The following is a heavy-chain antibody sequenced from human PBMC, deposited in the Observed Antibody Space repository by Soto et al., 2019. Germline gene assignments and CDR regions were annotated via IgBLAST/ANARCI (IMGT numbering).Heavy chain of an antibody. CDR1: GGAFNGFY. V-gene: IGHV4-34*01. Sequence: SETPPPPRAVFGGAFNGFYRSRIRQPPRKGLEWIGDINHSGSTNYNPSLKSRVTISVDTSKNQFSLKLSSVTAADTAVYYCARGHVVREDYYYGMDVWGQGTTVTVSS. CDR2: INHSGST. CDR3: ARGHVVREDYYYGMDV. J-gene: IGHJ6*02. D-gene: IGHD3-10*01.